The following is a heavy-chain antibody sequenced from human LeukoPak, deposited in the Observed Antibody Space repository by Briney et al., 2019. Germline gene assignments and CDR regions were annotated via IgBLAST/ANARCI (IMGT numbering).Heavy chain of an antibody. J-gene: IGHJ2*01. V-gene: IGHV3-7*01. D-gene: IGHD4-11*01. Sequence: PGGSLRLSCAASGFTFSSYWMSWVRQAPGKGLEWVANIKQDGSEKYYVDSVKGRFTISRDNAKNSLYLQMNSLRAEDTAVYYCASYSNYAPWYFDLWGRGTLVTVSS. CDR1: GFTFSSYW. CDR2: IKQDGSEK. CDR3: ASYSNYAPWYFDL.